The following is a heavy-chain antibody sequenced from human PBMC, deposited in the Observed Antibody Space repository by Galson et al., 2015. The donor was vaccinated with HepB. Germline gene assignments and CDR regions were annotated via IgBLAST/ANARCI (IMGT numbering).Heavy chain of an antibody. Sequence: SVKVSCKASGYKFTSYYMHWVRQAPGQGLEWMGIINPNSGNTGYAQKFQGRVTMTRNNSISTAYMELSSLRSEDTAVYSCARGPPNWGFDFWGQGTLVTVSS. D-gene: IGHD7-27*01. CDR1: GYKFTSYY. J-gene: IGHJ4*02. V-gene: IGHV1-8*01. CDR2: INPNSGNT. CDR3: ARGPPNWGFDF.